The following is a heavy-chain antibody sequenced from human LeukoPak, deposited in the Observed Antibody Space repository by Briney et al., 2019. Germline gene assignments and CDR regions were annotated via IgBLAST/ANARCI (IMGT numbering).Heavy chain of an antibody. CDR2: IIPIFGTA. J-gene: IGHJ4*02. CDR1: GGTFSSYA. V-gene: IGHV1-69*05. Sequence: SVKVSCKASGGTFSSYAISWVRQAPGQGLEWMGGIIPIFGTANYAQKFQGRVTITTDESTSTAYMGLTSLRSEDTAVYYCARGEGATTFDYGGQGTLVTVPP. CDR3: ARGEGATTFDY. D-gene: IGHD1-26*01.